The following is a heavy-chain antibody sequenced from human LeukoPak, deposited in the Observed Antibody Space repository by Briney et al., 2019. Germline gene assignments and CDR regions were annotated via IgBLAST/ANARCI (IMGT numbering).Heavy chain of an antibody. D-gene: IGHD6-19*01. J-gene: IGHJ4*02. V-gene: IGHV1-24*01. Sequence: ASVKVSCKVSGYTLTELSMHWVRQAPGKGLEWMGGFDPEDGETIYAQKLQGRVTMTTDTSTSTAYMELRSLRSDDTAVYYCARDARSSGWPFDYWGQGTLVTVSS. CDR1: GYTLTELS. CDR3: ARDARSSGWPFDY. CDR2: FDPEDGET.